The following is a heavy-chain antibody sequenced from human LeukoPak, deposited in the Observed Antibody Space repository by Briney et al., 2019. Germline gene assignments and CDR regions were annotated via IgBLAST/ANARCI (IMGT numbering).Heavy chain of an antibody. D-gene: IGHD3-16*02. CDR1: GGTFSSYA. V-gene: IGHV1-69*04. Sequence: SVKVSCKASGGTFSSYAISWVRQAPGQGLEWMGRIIPILGIANYAQKFQGRVTITADKSTSTAYMELSSLRSEDTAVYYCARGHYDYVWGSYRPNYYGMDVWGQGTTVTVSS. CDR2: IIPILGIA. J-gene: IGHJ6*02. CDR3: ARGHYDYVWGSYRPNYYGMDV.